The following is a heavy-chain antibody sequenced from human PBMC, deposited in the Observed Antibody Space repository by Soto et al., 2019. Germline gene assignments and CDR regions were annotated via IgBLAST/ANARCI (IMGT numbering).Heavy chain of an antibody. J-gene: IGHJ6*03. CDR3: ATVQRERFSYYYHYYMDV. CDR1: GYTLTELS. D-gene: IGHD1-1*01. CDR2: FDPEDGET. Sequence: ASVKVSCKVSGYTLTELSMHWVRQAPGKGLEWMGGFDPEDGETIYAQKFQGRVTMTEDTSTDTAYMELSSLRSEDTAVYYCATVQRERFSYYYHYYMDVWGKGTTVTVSS. V-gene: IGHV1-24*01.